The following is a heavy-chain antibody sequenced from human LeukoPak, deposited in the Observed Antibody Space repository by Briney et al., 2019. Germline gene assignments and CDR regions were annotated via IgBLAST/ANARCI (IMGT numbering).Heavy chain of an antibody. D-gene: IGHD4-17*01. CDR3: ARVTLYAESALDY. Sequence: GGSLRLSCAASGFTFSDYYMSWIRQAPGKGLEWVSYISGSSSYTFYADSVKGRFTISRDNAKNSLYLQMNSLRAEDTAVYYCARVTLYAESALDYWGQGTLVTVSS. CDR2: ISGSSSYT. V-gene: IGHV3-11*06. CDR1: GFTFSDYY. J-gene: IGHJ4*02.